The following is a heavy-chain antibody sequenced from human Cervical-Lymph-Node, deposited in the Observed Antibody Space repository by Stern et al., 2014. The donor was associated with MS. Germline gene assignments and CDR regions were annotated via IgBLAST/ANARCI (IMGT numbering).Heavy chain of an antibody. CDR1: GGTFSTYG. CDR3: TRDTGVGAYFDY. D-gene: IGHD1-26*01. J-gene: IGHJ4*02. CDR2: VIPIAGTP. V-gene: IGHV1-69*01. Sequence: DQLVESGAEVKKPGSSVKVSCKASGGTFSTYGLSWVRQAPGHGLEWMGGVIPIAGTPTYAQKFQGRVTITADEPTSTAYMELSSLRSDDTAVYYCTRDTGVGAYFDYWGQGTLVTVTS.